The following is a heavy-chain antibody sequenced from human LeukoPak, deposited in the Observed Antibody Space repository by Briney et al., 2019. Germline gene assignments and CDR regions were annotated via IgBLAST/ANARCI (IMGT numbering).Heavy chain of an antibody. Sequence: ASVKVSCKASGYAFTSQGINWVRQAPGQGLEWMGWIGVYNGDTNYAQKFQGRVTMTADTFTTTAYLELGGLTSDDTAVYYCAKDFEDTVLFKSWGQGTLVTVSS. CDR3: AKDFEDTVLFKS. CDR1: GYAFTSQG. D-gene: IGHD5-18*01. V-gene: IGHV1-18*01. CDR2: IGVYNGDT. J-gene: IGHJ5*02.